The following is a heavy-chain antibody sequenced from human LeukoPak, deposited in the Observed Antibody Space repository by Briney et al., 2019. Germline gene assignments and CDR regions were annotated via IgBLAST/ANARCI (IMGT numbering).Heavy chain of an antibody. V-gene: IGHV3-33*08. CDR3: ARDGYGFDY. D-gene: IGHD1-1*01. CDR1: GFTFSIYA. J-gene: IGHJ4*02. Sequence: PGGSLRLSCAASGFTFSIYAMHWVRQAPAKGLEWVAVIWYDGSNKYYADSVKGRFTISRDNSKNTLYLQMNSLRAEDTAVYYCARDGYGFDYWGQGTLVTVSS. CDR2: IWYDGSNK.